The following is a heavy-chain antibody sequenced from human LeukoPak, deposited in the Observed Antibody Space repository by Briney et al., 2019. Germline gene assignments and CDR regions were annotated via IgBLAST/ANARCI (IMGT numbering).Heavy chain of an antibody. CDR3: AKRNYYDSGSYYFDNY. CDR1: GFTFSKYG. Sequence: GGTLRLSCAASGFTFSKYGLSWVRQAPGKGLEWVSGISSSGGSTYYADSVKGRFTISRDNSKNTLYLQMNSLRAEDTAVYYCAKRNYYDSGSYYFDNYWGQGTLVTVSS. D-gene: IGHD3-10*01. CDR2: ISSSGGST. V-gene: IGHV3-23*01. J-gene: IGHJ4*02.